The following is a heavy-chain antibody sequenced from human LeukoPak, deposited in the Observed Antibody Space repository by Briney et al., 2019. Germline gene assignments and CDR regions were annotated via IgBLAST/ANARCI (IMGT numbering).Heavy chain of an antibody. CDR3: ARHYLHSYGVIDY. Sequence: GESLKISCKGSGYSFTSYWIGWVRQMPGKGLEWMGIIYPGDSDTRYSPSFQGQFTISADKSISTAYLQWSSLKASDTAMYYCARHYLHSYGVIDYWGQGTLVTVSS. CDR1: GYSFTSYW. V-gene: IGHV5-51*01. D-gene: IGHD4-17*01. CDR2: IYPGDSDT. J-gene: IGHJ4*02.